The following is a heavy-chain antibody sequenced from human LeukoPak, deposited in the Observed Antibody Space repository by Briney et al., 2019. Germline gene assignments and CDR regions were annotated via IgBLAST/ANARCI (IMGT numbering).Heavy chain of an antibody. CDR2: IYSGGST. D-gene: IGHD5-24*01. V-gene: IGHV3-53*01. CDR3: ARWPEMATTYYFDY. Sequence: GGPLRLSCAASGFTVSSNYMSWVRQAPGKGLEWVSVIYSGGSTYYADSVKGRFTISRDNSKNTLYLQMNSLRAEDTAVYYCARWPEMATTYYFDYWGQGTLVTVSS. J-gene: IGHJ4*02. CDR1: GFTVSSNY.